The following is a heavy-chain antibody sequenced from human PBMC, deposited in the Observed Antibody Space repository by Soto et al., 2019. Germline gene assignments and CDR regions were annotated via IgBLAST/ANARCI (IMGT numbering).Heavy chain of an antibody. CDR1: GYSFSSLW. J-gene: IGHJ4*02. Sequence: PGESLKISCQGSGYSFSSLWIGWVRQMPGRGLEWMGIIYPGDSETRYSPSFQGQVTTSADKSFNTAFLQWTSLKASDSAMYYCARHRRDLPFDSWGQGTLGTVSS. CDR2: IYPGDSET. V-gene: IGHV5-51*01. CDR3: ARHRRDLPFDS.